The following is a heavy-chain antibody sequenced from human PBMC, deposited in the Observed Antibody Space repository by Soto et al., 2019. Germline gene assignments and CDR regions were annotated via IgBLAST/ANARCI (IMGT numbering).Heavy chain of an antibody. CDR3: ARRRFSGDLYVMAV. Sequence: SETLPLTCTVSGGSISSSSYYWGWIRQPPGKGLEWIGTIFYSGSTYYSPSLKSRVTISVDTSKNQFSLKLSSVTAADTAVYYGARRRFSGDLYVMAVWGQGTTVTVP. V-gene: IGHV4-39*01. D-gene: IGHD2-21*02. CDR1: GGSISSSSYY. CDR2: IFYSGST. J-gene: IGHJ6*02.